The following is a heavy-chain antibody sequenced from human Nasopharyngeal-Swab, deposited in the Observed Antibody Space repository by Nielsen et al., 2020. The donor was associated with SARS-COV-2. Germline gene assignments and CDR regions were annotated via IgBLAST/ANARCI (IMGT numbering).Heavy chain of an antibody. V-gene: IGHV5-51*01. CDR1: GYSFTSYW. CDR3: ARHVGSGWYGVDY. CDR2: IYPGDSDT. D-gene: IGHD6-19*01. J-gene: IGHJ4*02. Sequence: GGSLRLSCKGSGYSFTSYWIGWVRQVPGKGLEWMGIIYPGDSDTRYSPSFQGQVTISADKSISTAYLQWSSLKASDTAMYYCARHVGSGWYGVDYWGQGTLVTVSS.